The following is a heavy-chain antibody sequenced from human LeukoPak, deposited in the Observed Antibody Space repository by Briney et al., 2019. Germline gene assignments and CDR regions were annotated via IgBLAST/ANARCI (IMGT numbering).Heavy chain of an antibody. J-gene: IGHJ6*02. CDR1: GYTFIYYG. D-gene: IGHD2-2*01. V-gene: IGHV1-18*01. CDR3: ATGPSGYCSSASCYASDYHYYSMDV. CDR2: ISAYNRNT. Sequence: ASVKVSCKASGYTFIYYGITWVRQAPGQGLEWMGWISAYNRNTNYAQKLQGRVTMTTDTSTTTAYMELRSLRSDDTAVYYCATGPSGYCSSASCYASDYHYYSMDVWGQGTTVTVSS.